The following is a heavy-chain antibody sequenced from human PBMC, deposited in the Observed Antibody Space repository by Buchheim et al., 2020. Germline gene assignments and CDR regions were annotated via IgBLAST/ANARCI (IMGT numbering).Heavy chain of an antibody. CDR3: ARAPYFSHSSGFYPYFDF. J-gene: IGHJ4*02. V-gene: IGHV4-61*08. D-gene: IGHD3-22*01. CDR2: IFSSGRT. Sequence: HVHLQESGPGLVKPSQTLSLTCTVSGGPISSGGYYWSWIRQPPGKELEWIGYIFSSGRTNYNPPLKSRVTISLDTSKNQFSLRLSSVTAADTAVYYCARAPYFSHSSGFYPYFDFWGQGTL. CDR1: GGPISSGGYY.